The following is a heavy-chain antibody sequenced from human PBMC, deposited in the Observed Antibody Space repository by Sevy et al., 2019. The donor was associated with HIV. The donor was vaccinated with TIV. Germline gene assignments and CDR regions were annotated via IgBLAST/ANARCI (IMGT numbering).Heavy chain of an antibody. V-gene: IGHV3-23*01. CDR2: ISDSGDIT. D-gene: IGHD1-26*01. Sequence: GGSLRLSCAASGFTFRKNAMIWVRQAPGKGLVWISGISDSGDITNYADSVKGRFTISRDNSKNTLYLQMTSLRAEDTAVYYCAKLLGSGKNFLLDYWGQGTLVTVSS. J-gene: IGHJ4*02. CDR1: GFTFRKNA. CDR3: AKLLGSGKNFLLDY.